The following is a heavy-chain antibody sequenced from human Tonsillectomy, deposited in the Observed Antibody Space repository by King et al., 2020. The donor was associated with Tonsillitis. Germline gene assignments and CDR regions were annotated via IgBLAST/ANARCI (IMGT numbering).Heavy chain of an antibody. CDR1: GFTFSSYA. CDR2: ISYDGSNK. CDR3: ARVPGADYYYYYMDV. Sequence: EQLVQSGGGVVQPGRSLRLSCAASGFTFSSYAMHWVRQAPGKGLEWVAVISYDGSNKYYADSVKGRLTISRDNSKNTLYLQMNSLRAEDTAVYYCARVPGADYYYYYMDVWGKGTTVTVSS. J-gene: IGHJ6*03. D-gene: IGHD1-26*01. V-gene: IGHV3-30-3*01.